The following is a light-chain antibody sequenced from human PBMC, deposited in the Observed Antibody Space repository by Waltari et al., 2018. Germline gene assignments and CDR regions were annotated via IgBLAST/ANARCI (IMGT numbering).Light chain of an antibody. J-gene: IGKJ1*01. CDR1: ESVSRA. CDR2: GAS. CDR3: QHYSRLPVT. Sequence: EIVLTQSPGTLSLSVGESATVSCRASESVSRALAWYQQKPGQAPRLLIYGASTRATGIPDRFSGSGSGTDFSLTISRLEPDDFAVYYCQHYSRLPVTFGQGTTVEI. V-gene: IGKV3-20*01.